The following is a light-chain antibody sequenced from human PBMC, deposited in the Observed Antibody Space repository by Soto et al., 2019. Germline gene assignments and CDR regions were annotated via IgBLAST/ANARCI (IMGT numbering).Light chain of an antibody. CDR1: QNIRSY. CDR2: ATS. CDR3: QQGYSSRWT. J-gene: IGKJ1*01. Sequence: DIQMTQSPSSLSASVGDRVTITCRASQNIRSYLNWYQQKPGKDPQLLIYATSSLQTGAPSRFSASGSGTDFSLVISDLQPEDSATYYCQQGYSSRWTSGRGTKVEI. V-gene: IGKV1-39*01.